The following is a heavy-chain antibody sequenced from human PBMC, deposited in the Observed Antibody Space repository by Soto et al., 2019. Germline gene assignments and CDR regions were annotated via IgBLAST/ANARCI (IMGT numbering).Heavy chain of an antibody. V-gene: IGHV1-18*01. CDR2: ISGYNGDT. CDR1: GCTFSRYG. Sequence: QGQLVQSGGEVKKPGASVKVSCKASGCTFSRYGISWVRQAPGQGLEWMGWISGYNGDTNYAQKLQGRVTMTIDTCTTIAYMELRCLTSDDTAIYYCAKNGQPPYYYYGLDVWGQGTTVSVSS. J-gene: IGHJ6*02. CDR3: AKNGQPPYYYYGLDV. D-gene: IGHD2-8*01.